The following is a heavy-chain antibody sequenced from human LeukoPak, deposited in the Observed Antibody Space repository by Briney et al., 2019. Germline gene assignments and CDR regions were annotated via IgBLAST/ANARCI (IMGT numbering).Heavy chain of an antibody. J-gene: IGHJ3*02. V-gene: IGHV4-34*01. CDR2: INHSGST. CDR3: ARCGGDCYYSPAFDI. D-gene: IGHD2-21*02. Sequence: SETLSLTCAVYGGSFSGYYWSWIRQPPGKGLEWIGEINHSGSTNYNPSLKSRVTMSVDTSKNQFSLKLSSVTAADTAVYYCARCGGDCYYSPAFDIWGQGTMVTVSS. CDR1: GGSFSGYY.